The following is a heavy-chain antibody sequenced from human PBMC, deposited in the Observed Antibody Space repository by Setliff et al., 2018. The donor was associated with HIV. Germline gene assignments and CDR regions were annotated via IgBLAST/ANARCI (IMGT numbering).Heavy chain of an antibody. J-gene: IGHJ3*01. D-gene: IGHD3-3*01. CDR3: AREGVHHNFWSGYTYYYGLDV. CDR2: IKEDGSAT. V-gene: IGHV3-7*01. Sequence: LRLSCAAFGFSFSKYSMSWVRQAPGKGLEWVANIKEDGSATYYVESVRGRFTISRDNPSNLLYLQMDSLRGEDTAVYYCAREGVHHNFWSGYTYYYGLDVWGQGTTVTVSS. CDR1: GFSFSKYS.